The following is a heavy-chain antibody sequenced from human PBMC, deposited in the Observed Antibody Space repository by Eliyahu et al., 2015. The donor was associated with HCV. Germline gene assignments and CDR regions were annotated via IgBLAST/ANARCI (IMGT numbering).Heavy chain of an antibody. V-gene: IGHV1-69*01. CDR1: GGTFXSYA. Sequence: QVQLVQSGAEVKKPGSSVKVSCKASGGTFXSYAXSWVRQAPGQGLEWMGGIIPIFGTANYAQKFQGRVTITADESTSTAYMELSSLRSEDTAVYYCARPKPIGYCTNGVCYDGMDVWGQGTTVTVSS. D-gene: IGHD2-8*01. J-gene: IGHJ6*02. CDR2: IIPIFGTA. CDR3: ARPKPIGYCTNGVCYDGMDV.